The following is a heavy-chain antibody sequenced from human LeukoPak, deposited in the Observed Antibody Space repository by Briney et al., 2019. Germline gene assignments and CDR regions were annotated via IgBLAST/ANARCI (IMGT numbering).Heavy chain of an antibody. D-gene: IGHD3/OR15-3a*01. CDR2: IRSKSDGLTP. V-gene: IGHV3-15*01. J-gene: IGHJ4*02. CDR1: GFRFSNAW. CDR3: TAWTDLYDH. Sequence: GGSLRLSCAASGFRFSNAWMSWVRQAPGKGLEWVGRIRSKSDGLTPDYAAPVKGRFIISREDSRDTVYLQMNSLRVEDTAVYYCTAWTDLYDHWGQGTLVAVSS.